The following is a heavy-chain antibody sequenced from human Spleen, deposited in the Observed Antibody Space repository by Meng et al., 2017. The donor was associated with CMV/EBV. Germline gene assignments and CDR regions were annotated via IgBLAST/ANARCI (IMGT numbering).Heavy chain of an antibody. CDR1: GCTFSSYT. V-gene: IGHV3-21*01. CDR3: ARDGVPEWFDP. Sequence: SCTASGCTFSSYTMNWVRQAPGKGLEWVSSISSSSSYIYYADSLKGRFTISRDNAKNSLYLQMNSLRAEDTAVYYCARDGVPEWFDPWGQGTLVTVSS. D-gene: IGHD3-16*01. J-gene: IGHJ5*02. CDR2: ISSSSSYI.